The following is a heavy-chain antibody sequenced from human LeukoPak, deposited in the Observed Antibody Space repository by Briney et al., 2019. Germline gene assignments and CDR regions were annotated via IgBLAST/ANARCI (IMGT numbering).Heavy chain of an antibody. CDR1: GYTFTGYY. Sequence: ASVKVSCKASGYTFTGYYMHWVRQAPGQGLEWMGWINPNSGGTNYAQEFQGRVTMTRDTSISTAYMELSRLRSDDTAVYYCATPSRYSYGYGWFDPWGQGTLVTVSS. CDR3: ATPSRYSYGYGWFDP. V-gene: IGHV1-2*02. CDR2: INPNSGGT. J-gene: IGHJ5*02. D-gene: IGHD5-18*01.